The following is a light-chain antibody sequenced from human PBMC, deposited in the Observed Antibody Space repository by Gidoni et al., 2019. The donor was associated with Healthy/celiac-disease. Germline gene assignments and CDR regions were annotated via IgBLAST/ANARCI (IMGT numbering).Light chain of an antibody. CDR3: QQYDNLLLT. Sequence: IQMTQSPSSLSASVGDRVTITFQASQDISNYLNWYQQKPGKAPKLLIYDASNLETGVPSRLSGSGSGKDFNFTISSRHPEDIATYYCQQYDNLLLTFGGGTKVEIK. CDR1: QDISNY. V-gene: IGKV1-33*01. CDR2: DAS. J-gene: IGKJ4*01.